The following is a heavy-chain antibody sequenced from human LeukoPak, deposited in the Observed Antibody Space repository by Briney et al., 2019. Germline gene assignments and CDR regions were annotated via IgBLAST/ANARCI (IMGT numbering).Heavy chain of an antibody. D-gene: IGHD1-26*01. CDR2: IHDSGST. Sequence: PWETLSLTCTVSGGSIRSYYWSWIGQPPGKGLEWIAHIHDSGSTSYNPSLKSRLTLSLDTSTNQFSLWLSSVTAADTAVYYCARDLNGGSYPLDHWGQGTLVTVSS. V-gene: IGHV4-4*08. CDR1: GGSIRSYY. CDR3: ARDLNGGSYPLDH. J-gene: IGHJ4*02.